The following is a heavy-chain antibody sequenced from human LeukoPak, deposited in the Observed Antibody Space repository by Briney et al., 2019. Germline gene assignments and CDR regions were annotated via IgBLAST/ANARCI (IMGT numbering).Heavy chain of an antibody. D-gene: IGHD3-10*01. J-gene: IGHJ6*03. CDR2: ISWNSGSI. Sequence: GRSLRLSCAASGFTFDDYAMHWVRQAPGKGLEWVSGISWNSGSIGYADSVKGRFTISRDNAKNSLYLQMNSLRAEDTALYYCAKDKGFGEFLHMDVWGKGTTVTISS. CDR1: GFTFDDYA. CDR3: AKDKGFGEFLHMDV. V-gene: IGHV3-9*01.